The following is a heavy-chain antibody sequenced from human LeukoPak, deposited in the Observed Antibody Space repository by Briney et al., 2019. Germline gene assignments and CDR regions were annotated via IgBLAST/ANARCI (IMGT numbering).Heavy chain of an antibody. CDR1: GFTFSNYW. D-gene: IGHD6-19*01. V-gene: IGHV3-30*18. Sequence: PGGSLRLSCAASGFTFSNYWMHWVRQAPGKGLEWVAVISYDGSNKYYADSVKGRFTISRDNSKNTLYLQMNSLRAEDTAVYYCAKGIRESSGCLDYWGQGTLVTVSS. CDR2: ISYDGSNK. CDR3: AKGIRESSGCLDY. J-gene: IGHJ4*02.